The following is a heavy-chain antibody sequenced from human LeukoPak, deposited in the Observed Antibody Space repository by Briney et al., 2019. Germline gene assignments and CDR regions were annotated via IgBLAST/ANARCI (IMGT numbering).Heavy chain of an antibody. CDR3: AHRDGGDFFY. V-gene: IGHV2-5*01. J-gene: IGHJ4*02. D-gene: IGHD3-16*01. CDR1: GFSLSTSGEA. CDR2: TYWNAEK. Sequence: SGPTLFNPPPPLTLTCTFSGFSLSTSGEAVGWIRQPPVKALEWLALTYWNAEKHCSPSLKSRLTITKDTSKNQAVLTMTNMDTVDTATYFGAHRDGGDFFYSGQGTLVTASS.